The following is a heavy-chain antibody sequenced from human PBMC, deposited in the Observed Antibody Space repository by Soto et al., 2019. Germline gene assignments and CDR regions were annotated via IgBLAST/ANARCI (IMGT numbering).Heavy chain of an antibody. D-gene: IGHD5-12*01. V-gene: IGHV3-72*01. CDR3: AMLGGSSGGSSGMAV. CDR1: GLIFSDYH. J-gene: IGHJ6*02. Sequence: EVQLVESGGGLVQPGGSLRLSCAASGLIFSDYHMDWVRQAPGKGLEWVGRIRRKANSYTTEYAASVKGRFTISRDDSTNSLYLQMNSLKGEDTAVYYCAMLGGSSGGSSGMAVWGQGATVTVSS. CDR2: IRRKANSYTT.